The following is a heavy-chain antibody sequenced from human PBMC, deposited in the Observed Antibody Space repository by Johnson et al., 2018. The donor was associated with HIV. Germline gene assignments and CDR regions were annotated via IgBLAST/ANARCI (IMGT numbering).Heavy chain of an antibody. V-gene: IGHV3-20*04. J-gene: IGHJ3*02. D-gene: IGHD1-26*01. CDR2: INWNGGNT. Sequence: VQLVESGGGVVRPGRSLRLSCAASGFTFSSYGMSWVRQAPGKGLEWVSYINWNGGNTGYADSVKGRFTISRDNAKNSLYLQMNSLRAEDKALYYCARGGGVVGNAFDIWGQGTMVTVSS. CDR3: ARGGGVVGNAFDI. CDR1: GFTFSSYG.